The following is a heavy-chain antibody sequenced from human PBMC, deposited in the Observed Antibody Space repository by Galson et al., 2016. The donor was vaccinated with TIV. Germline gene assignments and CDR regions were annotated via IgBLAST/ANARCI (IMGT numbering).Heavy chain of an antibody. CDR1: GYTFSNYG. D-gene: IGHD3-9*01. Sequence: SVKVSCKASGYTFSNYGVSWIRQAPGHGLEWMGWISGYNGNTNYAQKFQGRVTLTTDTLTSTAYKELRSLTPDDTAIYYCARDRMAILTGYECDYWGQGTLVTVSS. J-gene: IGHJ4*02. CDR3: ARDRMAILTGYECDY. V-gene: IGHV1-18*01. CDR2: ISGYNGNT.